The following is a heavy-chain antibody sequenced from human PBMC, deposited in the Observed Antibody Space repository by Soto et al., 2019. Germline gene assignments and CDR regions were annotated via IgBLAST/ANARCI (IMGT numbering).Heavy chain of an antibody. CDR1: GGSISSSSYY. V-gene: IGHV4-39*01. CDR2: IYYSGST. CDR3: ARNGGGSIYYYVMDV. J-gene: IGHJ6*02. D-gene: IGHD1-1*01. Sequence: SETLSLTCTVSGGSISSSSYYWGWIRQPPGKGLEWIGTIYYSGSTYYNPSLKSRVTISVDTSKNQFSLKLSSVTAADTAVYYCARNGGGSIYYYVMDVWGQGTTVTVSS.